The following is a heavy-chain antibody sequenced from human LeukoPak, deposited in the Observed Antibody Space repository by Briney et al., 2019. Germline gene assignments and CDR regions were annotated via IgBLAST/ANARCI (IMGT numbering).Heavy chain of an antibody. V-gene: IGHV3-7*03. D-gene: IGHD3-9*01. CDR3: AKDHYDILTGYLFDY. J-gene: IGHJ4*02. CDR2: IKPDGSEK. Sequence: PGGFLRLSCAASGFTFSSYWMSWVRQAPGKGLEWVANIKPDGSEKYYVDSVKGRFTISRDNAKNSLYLQMNSLRAEDTAVYYCAKDHYDILTGYLFDYWGQGTLVTVSS. CDR1: GFTFSSYW.